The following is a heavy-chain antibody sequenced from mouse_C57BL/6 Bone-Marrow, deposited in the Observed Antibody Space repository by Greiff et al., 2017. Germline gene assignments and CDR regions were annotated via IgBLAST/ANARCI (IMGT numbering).Heavy chain of an antibody. V-gene: IGHV1-7*01. J-gene: IGHJ1*03. CDR1: GYTFTSYW. CDR3: ARSGYRLCWYFDV. D-gene: IGHD1-1*02. CDR2: INPSSGYT. Sequence: VQLQQSGAELAKPGASVKLSCKASGYTFTSYWMHWVKQRPGQGLEWIGYINPSSGYTKYNQKFKDKATLTADQSSSTAYMQLSSLTYEDSAVYDCARSGYRLCWYFDVWGTGTTVTVSS.